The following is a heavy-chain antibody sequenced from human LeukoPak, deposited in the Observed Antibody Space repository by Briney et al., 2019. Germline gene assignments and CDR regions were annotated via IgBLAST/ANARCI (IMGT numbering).Heavy chain of an antibody. J-gene: IGHJ4*02. D-gene: IGHD3-10*01. V-gene: IGHV4-31*03. Sequence: SQTLSLTCTVSGGSISSGGYYWSWIRQHPGKGLEWIENIYYSGSAYHNPPLKSRVIISVDTSKNQFSLKLSSVTAADTAVYYCARVRGFGGFGTFDYWGQGTLVTVSS. CDR3: ARVRGFGGFGTFDY. CDR2: IYYSGSA. CDR1: GGSISSGGYY.